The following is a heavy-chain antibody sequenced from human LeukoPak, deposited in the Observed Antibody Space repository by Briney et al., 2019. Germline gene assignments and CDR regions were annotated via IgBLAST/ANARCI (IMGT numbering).Heavy chain of an antibody. CDR2: ISSSGSTI. Sequence: PGGSLRLSCAASGFTFSDYYMSWIRQAPGKGLEWVSYISSSGSTIYYADSVKGRFTISRDIAKNSLYLQMNSLRAEDTAVYYCARSSLRSSGWYDFDYWGQGTLVTVSS. J-gene: IGHJ4*02. D-gene: IGHD6-19*01. CDR3: ARSSLRSSGWYDFDY. V-gene: IGHV3-11*01. CDR1: GFTFSDYY.